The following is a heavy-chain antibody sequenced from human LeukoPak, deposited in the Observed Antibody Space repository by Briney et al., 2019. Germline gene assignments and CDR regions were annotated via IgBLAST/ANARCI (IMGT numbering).Heavy chain of an antibody. CDR2: INHSGST. V-gene: IGHV4-34*01. J-gene: IGHJ6*03. CDR1: GGSFSGYY. CDR3: ARADWLGSYYYMDV. D-gene: IGHD3-9*01. Sequence: SETLSLTCAVYGGSFSGYYWSWLRQPPGKGLEWIGEINHSGSTNYNPSLKSRVTISVDTSKNQFSLKLTSVTAADTAVYYCARADWLGSYYYMDVWGKGTTVTVSS.